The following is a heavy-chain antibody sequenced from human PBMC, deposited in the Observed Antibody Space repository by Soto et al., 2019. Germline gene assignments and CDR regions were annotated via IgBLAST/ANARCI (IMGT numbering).Heavy chain of an antibody. CDR3: ARRIWGNYRFDY. Sequence: SETLSLTCIVSGDSTSSSSYYWGWIRQPPGKGLEWIGSIYYSGSTYYNPSLKSRVTISVDTSKNQFSLKLSSVTAADTAVYYCARRIWGNYRFDYWGQGTLVTVSS. V-gene: IGHV4-39*01. J-gene: IGHJ4*02. D-gene: IGHD3-16*02. CDR1: GDSTSSSSYY. CDR2: IYYSGST.